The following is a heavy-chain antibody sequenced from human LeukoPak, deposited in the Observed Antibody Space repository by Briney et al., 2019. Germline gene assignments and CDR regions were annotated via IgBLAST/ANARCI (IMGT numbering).Heavy chain of an antibody. CDR1: GISVSNDY. Sequence: PGGSLRLSCAASGISVSNDYMSWVRQAPGKGLEWVSAIYADGYTRDAASVKGRFSISRHNSKNTVYLQMDHLRPEDTAVYYCARDRRGEKDFDVWGPGTMVTVSS. CDR3: ARDRRGEKDFDV. CDR2: IYADGYT. V-gene: IGHV3-53*04. J-gene: IGHJ3*01.